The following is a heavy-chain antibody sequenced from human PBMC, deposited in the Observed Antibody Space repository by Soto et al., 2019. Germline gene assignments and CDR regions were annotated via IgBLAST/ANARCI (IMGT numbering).Heavy chain of an antibody. D-gene: IGHD5-18*01. CDR3: ARQDYNYAYFDF. CDR1: GYRFTNFW. V-gene: IGHV5-51*01. CDR2: IYPGDSDT. J-gene: IGHJ4*02. Sequence: GESLKISSKGAGYRFTNFWIGWVRQMPGKGLEWMGIIYPGDSDTRYSPSFQGQVIISVDQSISTAYLQWSSLQASDTAMYYCARQDYNYAYFDFWGQGTLVTVSS.